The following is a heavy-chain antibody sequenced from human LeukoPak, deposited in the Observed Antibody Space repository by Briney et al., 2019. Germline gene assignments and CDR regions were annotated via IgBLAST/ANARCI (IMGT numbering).Heavy chain of an antibody. CDR2: INHSGST. CDR1: GGSFSGYY. J-gene: IGHJ4*02. V-gene: IGHV4-34*01. CDR3: ARGSPPFXXXXXXXXXKGXDX. Sequence: PSETLSLTCAVYGGSFSGYYWSWLRQPPGKGLEWIGEINHSGSTNYNPSLKSRVTISVDTSKNQFSLKLSSVTAADTAVYYCARGSPPFXXXXXXXXXKGXDXWGQG.